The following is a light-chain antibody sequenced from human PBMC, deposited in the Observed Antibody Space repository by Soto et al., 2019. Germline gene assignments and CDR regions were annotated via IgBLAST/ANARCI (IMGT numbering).Light chain of an antibody. V-gene: IGKV3-11*01. CDR2: DAS. J-gene: IGKJ5*01. CDR3: QQRSNWPPFT. Sequence: EIVLTQSPGTLSWSPGERATLSCSGSLSVSNNYLAWYQQKPGQAPRLLIYDASNRATDIPARFSGSGSGTDFTLTISSLEPEDFAVYYCQQRSNWPPFTFGQGTRLEIK. CDR1: LSVSNNY.